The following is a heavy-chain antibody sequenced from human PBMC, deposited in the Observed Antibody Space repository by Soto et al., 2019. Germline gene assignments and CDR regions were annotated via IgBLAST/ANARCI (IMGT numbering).Heavy chain of an antibody. J-gene: IGHJ5*02. V-gene: IGHV4-34*01. D-gene: IGHD2-2*01. CDR1: GGSFSGYY. CDR3: ARAADIVVVPAANWFDP. CDR2: INHSGST. Sequence: SETLSLTCAVYGGSFSGYYWSWIRRPPGKGLEWIGEINHSGSTNYNPSLKSRVTISVDTSKNQFSLKLSSVTAADTAVYYCARAADIVVVPAANWFDPWGQGTLVTVSS.